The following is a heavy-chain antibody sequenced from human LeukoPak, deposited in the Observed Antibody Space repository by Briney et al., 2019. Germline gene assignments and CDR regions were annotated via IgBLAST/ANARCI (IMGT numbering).Heavy chain of an antibody. CDR1: GYTFTGYY. Sequence: ASVKVSCKASGYTFTGYYLYWVRQAPGLGLEWMGIISPSGGSTSYAQKFQGRVTMTGDTSTSTVYMELRSLTFDDTAVYYCARDQYVGSSRYYYFEYWGQGTLVTVSS. J-gene: IGHJ4*02. V-gene: IGHV1-46*01. D-gene: IGHD6-13*01. CDR2: ISPSGGST. CDR3: ARDQYVGSSRYYYFEY.